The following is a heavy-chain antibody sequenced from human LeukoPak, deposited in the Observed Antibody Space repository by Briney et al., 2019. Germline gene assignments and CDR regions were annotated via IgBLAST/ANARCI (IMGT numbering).Heavy chain of an antibody. V-gene: IGHV4-31*03. Sequence: SQTLSLTCTVSGGSSSSGGYYWSWIRQPPGKGLEWIGYIYYSGSTYYNPSLKSRVTLSVDTSKNQFSLKLSSVTAADTAVYYCARGLTWQGSSLDYWGQGTLVTVSS. J-gene: IGHJ4*02. CDR1: GGSSSSGGYY. D-gene: IGHD6-13*01. CDR2: IYYSGST. CDR3: ARGLTWQGSSLDY.